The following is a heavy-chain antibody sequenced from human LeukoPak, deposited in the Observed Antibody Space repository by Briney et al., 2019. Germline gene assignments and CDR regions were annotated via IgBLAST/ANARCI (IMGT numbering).Heavy chain of an antibody. CDR2: IYYSGST. Sequence: SETLSLTCTVSGGSISSSSYYWGWIRQPPGKRLEWIGSIYYSGSTYYNPSLKSRVTISVDTSKNQFSLKLGSVTAADTAVYYCARQSGGDLWYFDYWGQGTLVTVSS. J-gene: IGHJ4*02. D-gene: IGHD2-21*01. CDR3: ARQSGGDLWYFDY. V-gene: IGHV4-39*07. CDR1: GGSISSSSYY.